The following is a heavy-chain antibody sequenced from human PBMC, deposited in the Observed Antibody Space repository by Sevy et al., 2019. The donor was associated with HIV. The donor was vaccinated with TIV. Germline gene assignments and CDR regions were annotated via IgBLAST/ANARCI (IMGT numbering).Heavy chain of an antibody. CDR1: GFTFSSYA. CDR2: ISYDGSNK. CDR3: ARQAREEWFTRAFDI. Sequence: GGSLRLSCAASGFTFSSYAMHWVRQAPGEGLEWVAVISYDGSNKYYADSVKGRFTISRDNSKNTLYLQMNSLRAEDTAVYYCARQAREEWFTRAFDIWGQGTMVTVS. J-gene: IGHJ3*02. D-gene: IGHD3-3*01. V-gene: IGHV3-30*04.